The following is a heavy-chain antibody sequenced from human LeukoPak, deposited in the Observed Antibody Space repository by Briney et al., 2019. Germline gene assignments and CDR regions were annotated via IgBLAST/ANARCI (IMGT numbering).Heavy chain of an antibody. D-gene: IGHD6-13*01. Sequence: GGPLRLSCAASGFTFSAYWMSWVRQAPGKGLEWVANIKQDGSEKYYVDSVKGRFTISRDNAKTSLYLQLNSLRAEDTAVYYCARVQSSSWDHWGQGTLVTVSS. CDR3: ARVQSSSWDH. CDR1: GFTFSAYW. J-gene: IGHJ4*02. CDR2: IKQDGSEK. V-gene: IGHV3-7*04.